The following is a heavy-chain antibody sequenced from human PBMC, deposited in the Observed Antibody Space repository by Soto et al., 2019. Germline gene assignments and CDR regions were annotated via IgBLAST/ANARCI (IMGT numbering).Heavy chain of an antibody. J-gene: IGHJ6*02. Sequence: ASVKVSCKVSGYTLTELSMHWVRQAPGKGLEWMGGFDPEDGETIYAQKFQGRVTMTEDTSTDTAYMELSSLRSEDTAVYYCATVPFLCFGAPVGIDIRAQRTTVTGSS. CDR1: GYTLTELS. D-gene: IGHD3-10*01. CDR3: ATVPFLCFGAPVGIDI. CDR2: FDPEDGET. V-gene: IGHV1-24*01.